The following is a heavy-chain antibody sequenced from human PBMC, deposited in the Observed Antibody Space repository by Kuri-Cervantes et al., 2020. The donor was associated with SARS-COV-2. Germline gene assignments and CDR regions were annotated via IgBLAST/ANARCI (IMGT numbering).Heavy chain of an antibody. Sequence: ASVKVSCQVSGYTLNELSMHWVRQAPGRGLEWMGGFDPEDGETIYAQKFQGRVTMTEDTSTDTAYMELSSLRSEDTAVYYCATAGTTAMALFDYWGQGTLVTVSS. J-gene: IGHJ4*02. CDR1: GYTLNELS. CDR3: ATAGTTAMALFDY. CDR2: FDPEDGET. V-gene: IGHV1-24*01. D-gene: IGHD5-18*01.